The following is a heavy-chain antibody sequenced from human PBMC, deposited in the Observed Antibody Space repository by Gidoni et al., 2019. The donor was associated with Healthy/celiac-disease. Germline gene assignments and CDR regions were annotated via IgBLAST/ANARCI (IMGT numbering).Heavy chain of an antibody. CDR3: ARVENYYDSRGPFDY. Sequence: QLQLLQAGPGLVEPSETLSLPCPVSGGSISSSSYYWGWIRQPPGKGLEWIGSIYYSGSTYYNPSLKSRVTISVDTSKNQFSLKLSSVTAADTAVYYCARVENYYDSRGPFDYWGQGTLVTVSS. CDR2: IYYSGST. CDR1: GGSISSSSYY. J-gene: IGHJ4*02. D-gene: IGHD3-22*01. V-gene: IGHV4-39*01.